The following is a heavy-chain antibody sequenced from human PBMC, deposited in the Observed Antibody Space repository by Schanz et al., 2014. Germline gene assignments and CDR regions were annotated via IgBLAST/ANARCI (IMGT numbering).Heavy chain of an antibody. CDR2: ISAYNGNT. Sequence: QVQLVQSGAEVKKPGASVKVSCKASGYTFTSHGISWVRQAPGQGLEWMGWISAYNGNTNYAQKLQGRVTMTTDTSTFTAYMDVSSLRSEDTAVYYCASSGAGYSSSWDFDYWGQGTLVTVSS. V-gene: IGHV1-18*01. J-gene: IGHJ4*02. CDR3: ASSGAGYSSSWDFDY. D-gene: IGHD6-13*01. CDR1: GYTFTSHG.